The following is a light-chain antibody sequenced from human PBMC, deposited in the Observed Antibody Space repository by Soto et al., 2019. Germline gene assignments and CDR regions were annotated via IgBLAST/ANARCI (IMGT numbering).Light chain of an antibody. CDR1: SSDVGGYNY. CDR2: DVS. CDR3: VSYTTTFSYV. J-gene: IGLJ1*01. V-gene: IGLV2-14*01. Sequence: QSALTQPASVSGSPGQSITISCTGTSSDVGGYNYVSWYQQHPGKAPKLMIYDVSNRPSGVSNRFSGSKSGNTASLTISGLQAEDEADYYCVSYTTTFSYVFGSGTKLTVL.